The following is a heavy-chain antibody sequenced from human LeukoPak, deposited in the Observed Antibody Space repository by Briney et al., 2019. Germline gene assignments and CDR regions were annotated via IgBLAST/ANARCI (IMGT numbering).Heavy chain of an antibody. Sequence: SETLSLTCTVSGGSISSYYWTWIRQPPGKGLEWIGNVYYSESTNYNPSLKSRVTISLDTSKNQFSLKLTSVTAADTALYYCASGSGWLPVFWGQGTLVTVSS. D-gene: IGHD6-19*01. CDR2: VYYSEST. J-gene: IGHJ4*02. CDR3: ASGSGWLPVF. CDR1: GGSISSYY. V-gene: IGHV4-59*01.